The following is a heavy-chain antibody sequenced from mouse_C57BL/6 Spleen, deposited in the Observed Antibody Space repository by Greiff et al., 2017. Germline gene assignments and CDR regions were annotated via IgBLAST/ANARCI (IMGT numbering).Heavy chain of an antibody. CDR2: IDPEDGET. CDR3: ARSEGYGNYPYSFEY. V-gene: IGHV14-2*01. Sequence: VQLKQSGAELVKPGASVKLSCTASGFNIKDYYMHWVKQRTEQGLEWIGRIDPEDGETKYDPKFQGKATITADTSSNTAYLQLSSLTSEDTAVYYCARSEGYGNYPYSFEYWGKGTTLTVSS. J-gene: IGHJ2*01. CDR1: GFNIKDYY. D-gene: IGHD2-10*02.